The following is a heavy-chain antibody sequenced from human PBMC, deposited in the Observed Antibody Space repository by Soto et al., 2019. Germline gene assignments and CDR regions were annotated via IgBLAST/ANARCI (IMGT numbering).Heavy chain of an antibody. Sequence: GGSLRLSCAASGFTFGSYDMHWVRQATGKGLEWVSAIGTAGDTYYPGSVKGRFTISRENAKNSLYLQMNSLRAEDTAVYYCVRCPYYDILTGYHHDAFDIWGQGTMVTVSS. CDR2: IGTAGDT. J-gene: IGHJ3*02. CDR3: VRCPYYDILTGYHHDAFDI. CDR1: GFTFGSYD. D-gene: IGHD3-9*01. V-gene: IGHV3-13*01.